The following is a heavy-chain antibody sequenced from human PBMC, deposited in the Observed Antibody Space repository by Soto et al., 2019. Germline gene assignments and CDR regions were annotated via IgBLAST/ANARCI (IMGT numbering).Heavy chain of an antibody. CDR2: IIPIFGTA. CDR3: AIWSGYRYYYGMDV. Sequence: QVQLVESGGGVVQPGRSLRLSCAASGFTFSSYAISWVRQAPGQGLEWMGGIIPIFGTANYAQKFQGRVTITAAESTSTAYIELSSLISEDTAVYYCAIWSGYRYYYGMDVWGQGTTVTVSS. D-gene: IGHD3-3*01. V-gene: IGHV1-69*01. J-gene: IGHJ6*02. CDR1: GFTFSSYA.